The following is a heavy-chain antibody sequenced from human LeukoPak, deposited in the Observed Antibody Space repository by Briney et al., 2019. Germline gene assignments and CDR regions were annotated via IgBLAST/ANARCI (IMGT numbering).Heavy chain of an antibody. V-gene: IGHV4-59*01. CDR3: ARSITSSWYGDFQH. D-gene: IGHD6-13*01. CDR2: IYYSGST. J-gene: IGHJ1*01. CDR1: IGSMSGCF. Sequence: SETLSLTCTVSIGSMSGCFWSWIRQPPGKGLEWIGYIYYSGSTNYNPSLKSRVTISVDTSKNQFSLKLSSVTAADTAVYYCARSITSSWYGDFQHWGQGTLVTVSS.